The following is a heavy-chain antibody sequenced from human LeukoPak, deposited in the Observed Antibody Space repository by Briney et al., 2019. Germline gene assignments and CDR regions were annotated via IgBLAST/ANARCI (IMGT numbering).Heavy chain of an antibody. CDR1: GYTLTDYY. CDR2: VDPEDGET. D-gene: IGHD3-22*01. V-gene: IGHV1-69-2*01. Sequence: ASVKVSCKVSGYTLTDYYMHWVQQAPGKGLEWMGLVDPEDGETIYAEKFQGRVTITADTSTDTAYMELSSLRSEDTAVYYCATVEFFGIVGGFDYWGQGTLVTVSS. CDR3: ATVEFFGIVGGFDY. J-gene: IGHJ4*02.